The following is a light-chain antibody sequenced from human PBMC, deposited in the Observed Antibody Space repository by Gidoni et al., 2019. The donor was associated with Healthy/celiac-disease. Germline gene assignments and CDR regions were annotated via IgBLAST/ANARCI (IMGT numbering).Light chain of an antibody. CDR2: DAS. Sequence: DIQMTQSPSTLSASVGDRVTSTCRASQSISSWLAWYQQEPGKAPKLLIYDASSLESGVPSRFSGRGSGTEFTLTISSLQPDDFATYYCQQYNSYSTFGQGTKVEIK. V-gene: IGKV1-5*01. CDR1: QSISSW. J-gene: IGKJ1*01. CDR3: QQYNSYST.